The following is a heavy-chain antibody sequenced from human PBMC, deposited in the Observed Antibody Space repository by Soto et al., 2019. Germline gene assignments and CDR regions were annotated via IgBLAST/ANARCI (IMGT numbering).Heavy chain of an antibody. CDR1: GFTFRSYD. CDR2: IWYDGTNM. Sequence: QVQLVESGGGVVLPGRSLRLSCAASGFTFRSYDMHWVRQAPGKGLEWVALIWYDGTNMYYADSVKGRFTISRDNSENSRQLQLNGLRADDTSVYYCARSRYQFSTSWSFDLWGRGTLVTVSS. D-gene: IGHD2-2*01. J-gene: IGHJ2*01. CDR3: ARSRYQFSTSWSFDL. V-gene: IGHV3-33*01.